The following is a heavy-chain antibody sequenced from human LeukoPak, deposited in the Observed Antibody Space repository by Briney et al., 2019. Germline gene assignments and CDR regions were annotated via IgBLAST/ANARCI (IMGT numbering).Heavy chain of an antibody. D-gene: IGHD2-15*01. CDR2: ISSSSSYI. CDR1: GFTFSSYS. Sequence: GGSLRLSCAASGFTFSSYSMNWVRQAPGKGLEWVSSISSSSSYIYYADSVKGRFTISRDNAKNSLYLQMNSLRAEDTAVYYCATHGIGVVVVVEDDAFDIWGQGTMVTVSS. CDR3: ATHGIGVVVVVEDDAFDI. V-gene: IGHV3-21*01. J-gene: IGHJ3*02.